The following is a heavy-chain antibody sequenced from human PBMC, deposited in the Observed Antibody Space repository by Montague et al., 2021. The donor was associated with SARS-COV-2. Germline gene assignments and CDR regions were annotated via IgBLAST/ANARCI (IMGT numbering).Heavy chain of an antibody. V-gene: IGHV3-23*03. D-gene: IGHD3-10*01. CDR1: GFTFSSFA. CDR2: MYCDGSNT. CDR3: ARFGETYRDFDC. Sequence: SLRLSCAASGFTFSSFAMNWVRQAPGKGLEWVSVMYCDGSNTFYADSVKGRFTISRDNSKNTLYLQLNSLRAEDTAVYYCARFGETYRDFDCWGQGTLVTVSS. J-gene: IGHJ4*02.